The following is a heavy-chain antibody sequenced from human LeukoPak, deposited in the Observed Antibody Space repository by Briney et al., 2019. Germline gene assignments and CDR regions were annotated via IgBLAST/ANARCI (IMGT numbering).Heavy chain of an antibody. J-gene: IGHJ4*02. D-gene: IGHD2-2*01. CDR2: IYYSGST. Sequence: SETLSLTCGVSGYSISSGYYWGWIRQSPGKGLEWIGSIYYSGSTYYNPSLKSRVTISVDTSKNQFSLKLSSVTAADTAVYYCARRDCSTTNCYGGSYYFDYWGQGTLVTVSS. CDR1: GYSISSGYY. CDR3: ARRDCSTTNCYGGSYYFDY. V-gene: IGHV4-38-2*01.